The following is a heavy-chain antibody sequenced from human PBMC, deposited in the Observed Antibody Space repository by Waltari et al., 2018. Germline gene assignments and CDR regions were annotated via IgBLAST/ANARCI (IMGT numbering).Heavy chain of an antibody. J-gene: IGHJ3*02. CDR3: AKEKVAATPGRNAFDI. Sequence: EVQLLESGGGLVQPGGSLRLSCAASGFTFSSYAMSWVRQAPGNGLEWVSAISGSGGSTYYADSVKGRFTISRDNSKNTLYLQMNSLRAEDTAVYYCAKEKVAATPGRNAFDIWGQGTMVTVSS. D-gene: IGHD2-15*01. V-gene: IGHV3-23*01. CDR1: GFTFSSYA. CDR2: ISGSGGST.